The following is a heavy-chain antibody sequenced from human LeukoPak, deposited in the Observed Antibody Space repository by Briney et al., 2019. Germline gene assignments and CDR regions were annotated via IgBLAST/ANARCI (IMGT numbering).Heavy chain of an antibody. CDR2: IIPILGIA. D-gene: IGHD5-24*01. CDR1: GGTFSSYA. Sequence: SVKVSCKASGGTFSSYANSWVRQAPGQGLEWMGRIIPILGIANYAQKFQGRVTITADKSTSTAYMELSSLRSEDTAVYYCARDRRRWLQPGWYFDLWGRGTLVTVSS. V-gene: IGHV1-69*04. J-gene: IGHJ2*01. CDR3: ARDRRRWLQPGWYFDL.